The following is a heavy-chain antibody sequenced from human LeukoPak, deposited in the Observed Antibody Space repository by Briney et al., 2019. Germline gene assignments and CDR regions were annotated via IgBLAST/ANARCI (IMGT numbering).Heavy chain of an antibody. V-gene: IGHV4-59*01. CDR3: ARLALLTLIRGVTGYHSLDV. D-gene: IGHD3-10*01. CDR1: GGSMDNFY. J-gene: IGHJ6*04. Sequence: SETLSLTCTVSGGSMDNFYWSWIRLSPGGGLEWIGYIYYSGTTNYNPSLRSRLIISADTSKNQFSLKLISVTAADTAVYYCARLALLTLIRGVTGYHSLDVWGKGTKVTVSS. CDR2: IYYSGTT.